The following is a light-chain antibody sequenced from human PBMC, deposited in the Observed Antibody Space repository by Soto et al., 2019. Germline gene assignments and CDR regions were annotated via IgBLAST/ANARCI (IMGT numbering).Light chain of an antibody. V-gene: IGKV3-20*01. CDR2: GAS. CDR1: QSVTSSY. J-gene: IGKJ2*01. CDR3: QQYGSSPYT. Sequence: EIVLTQSPGTLSLSPGERATLSCRASQSVTSSYLAWHQQKPGQAPRPLIYGASSRATGIPDRFSGSGSGTDFTLTISRLDPEDFAVYYCQQYGSSPYTFGQGTKLEIK.